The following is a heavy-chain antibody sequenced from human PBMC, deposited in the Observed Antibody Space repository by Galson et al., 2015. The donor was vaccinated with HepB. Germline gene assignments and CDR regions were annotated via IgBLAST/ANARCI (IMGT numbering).Heavy chain of an antibody. CDR1: GFRFAYYG. CDR2: ITNTGGST. V-gene: IGHV3-23*01. CDR3: AKCSILASSYFYGIDV. D-gene: IGHD2-2*01. J-gene: IGHJ6*02. Sequence: SLRLSCAASGFRFAYYGMSWVRQAPGKRLEWLSSITNTGGSTYYADSVKGRFTISKDNSKNTVYLQLNNVKAEDSAVYYCAKCSILASSYFYGIDVWGQGTTVTVSS.